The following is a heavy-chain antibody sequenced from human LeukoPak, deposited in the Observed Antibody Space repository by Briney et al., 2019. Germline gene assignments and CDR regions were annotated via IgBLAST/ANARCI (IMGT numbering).Heavy chain of an antibody. CDR2: ISSSSSTI. Sequence: GGSLRLSCAASGFTFSSYSMNWVRQAPGKGLEWVSYISSSSSTIYYADSVKGRFTISRDNAKSSLYLQMNSLRAEDTAVYYCARGSVWKGEYYFDYWGQGTLVIVSS. CDR3: ARGSVWKGEYYFDY. J-gene: IGHJ4*02. CDR1: GFTFSSYS. D-gene: IGHD3-10*01. V-gene: IGHV3-48*01.